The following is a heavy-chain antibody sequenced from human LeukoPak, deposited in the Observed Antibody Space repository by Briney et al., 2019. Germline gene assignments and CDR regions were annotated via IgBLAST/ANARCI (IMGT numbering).Heavy chain of an antibody. CDR2: ISSSSSYI. Sequence: PGGSLRLSCAASGFTFSSYSMNWVRQAPGKGLEWVSSISSSSSYIYYADSVKGRFTISRDNAKNSLYLQMNSLRAEDTAVYYCAKMAGWGSPSSFDYWGQGTLVTVSS. CDR3: AKMAGWGSPSSFDY. CDR1: GFTFSSYS. J-gene: IGHJ4*02. D-gene: IGHD6-19*01. V-gene: IGHV3-21*04.